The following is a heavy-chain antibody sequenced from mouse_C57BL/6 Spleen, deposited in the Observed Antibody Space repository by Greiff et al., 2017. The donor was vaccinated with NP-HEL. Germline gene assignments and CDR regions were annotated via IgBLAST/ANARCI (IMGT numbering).Heavy chain of an antibody. D-gene: IGHD1-1*01. Sequence: EVKLVESGGGLVKPGGSLKLSCAASGFTFSSYTMSWVRQTPEKRLEWVATISGGGGNTYYPDSVKGRFTISRDNAKNTLYLQMSSLRSEDTALYYCARHINYYGLYYFDYWGQGTTLTVSS. CDR3: ARHINYYGLYYFDY. CDR1: GFTFSSYT. CDR2: ISGGGGNT. V-gene: IGHV5-9*01. J-gene: IGHJ2*01.